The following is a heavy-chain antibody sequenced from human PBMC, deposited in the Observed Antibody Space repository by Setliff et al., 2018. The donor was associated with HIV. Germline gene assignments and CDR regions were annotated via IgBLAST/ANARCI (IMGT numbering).Heavy chain of an antibody. V-gene: IGHV1-2*02. CDR1: GYTFTGYY. CDR2: INPNSGGT. CDR3: VRDPPYYRSGSYLGLDYYFDY. D-gene: IGHD3-22*01. J-gene: IGHJ4*02. Sequence: ASVKVSCKASGYTFTGYYMHWVRQAAGQGLEWLGWINPNSGGTNYAQKFQGRVTMTRDTAISTAYMELSRLSSDDTAVYYCVRDPPYYRSGSYLGLDYYFDYWGQGTLVTVSS.